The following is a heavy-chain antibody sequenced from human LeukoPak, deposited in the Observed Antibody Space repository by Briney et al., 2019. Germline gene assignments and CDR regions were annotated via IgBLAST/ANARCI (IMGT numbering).Heavy chain of an antibody. CDR2: ISASGDNT. J-gene: IGHJ6*03. Sequence: PGGSLRLSCAASGLTFAGYDMSWVRQAPGKGLEWVSTISASGDNTYYAGSVKGRFTISRDNSKNTLYLQMDSLRAEDTAVYYCSRDLRFDVGATQYYYYYYYMDVWGKGTTVTVSS. D-gene: IGHD1-26*01. CDR3: SRDLRFDVGATQYYYYYYYMDV. V-gene: IGHV3-23*01. CDR1: GLTFAGYD.